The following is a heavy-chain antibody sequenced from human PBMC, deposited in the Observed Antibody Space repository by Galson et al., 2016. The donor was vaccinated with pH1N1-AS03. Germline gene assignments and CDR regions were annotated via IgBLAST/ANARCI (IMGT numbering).Heavy chain of an antibody. D-gene: IGHD3-16*02. Sequence: ETLSLTCAVSGGSMTSPDWWTWVRQPPGKGLEWIGEVHYSGTTSYNPSLNSRVTMSIDKTNNQFSLNLGSVTAADTAVYFCASAGYHTPGYHYWGQGALVTVSS. J-gene: IGHJ4*02. CDR2: VHYSGTT. CDR3: ASAGYHTPGYHY. CDR1: GGSMTSPDW. V-gene: IGHV4-4*01.